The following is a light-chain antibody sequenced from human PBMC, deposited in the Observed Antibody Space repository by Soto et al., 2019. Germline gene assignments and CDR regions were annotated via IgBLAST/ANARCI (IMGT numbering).Light chain of an antibody. V-gene: IGKV3-20*01. CDR1: QSVSSSY. J-gene: IGKJ5*01. CDR3: QQYGSAPIT. CDR2: GAS. Sequence: EIVLTQSPGTLSLSPGERATHSCRASQSVSSSYLAWYQQKPGQAPRLLIYGASSRATGIPDRFSGSGSGTDFTLTIIRLDPEDFAVHYCQQYGSAPITFGQGTRLEIK.